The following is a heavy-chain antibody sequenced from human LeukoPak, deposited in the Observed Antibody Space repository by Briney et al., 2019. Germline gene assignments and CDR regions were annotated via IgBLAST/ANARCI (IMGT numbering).Heavy chain of an antibody. Sequence: SETLSLTCAVYVGSFSGYYWSWIRQPPGKGLEWIGEINHSGSTNYNSSLKSRVTISVDTSKNQFSLKLSSVTAADTAVYYCARHAMGSSWYYDYWGQGTLVTVSS. CDR2: INHSGST. J-gene: IGHJ4*02. CDR1: VGSFSGYY. CDR3: ARHAMGSSWYYDY. D-gene: IGHD6-13*01. V-gene: IGHV4-34*01.